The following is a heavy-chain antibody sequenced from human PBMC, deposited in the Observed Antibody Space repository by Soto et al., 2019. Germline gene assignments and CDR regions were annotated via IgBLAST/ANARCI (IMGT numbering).Heavy chain of an antibody. J-gene: IGHJ4*02. V-gene: IGHV4-61*01. CDR2: IYYSGST. CDR1: GGSVSSGSYY. CDR3: ARVRAMAHDY. Sequence: QVQLQESGPGLVKPSETLSLTCTVSGGSVSSGSYYWSWIRQPPGKGLEWIGYIYYSGSTNYNPTLQRRVTIPVNPSNNQFPLNLSSVTAADTAVYYCARVRAMAHDYWRQGTLVTVSS. D-gene: IGHD5-18*01.